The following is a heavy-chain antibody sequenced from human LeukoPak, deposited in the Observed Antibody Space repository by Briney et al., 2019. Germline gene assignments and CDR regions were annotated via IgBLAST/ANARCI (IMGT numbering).Heavy chain of an antibody. CDR1: VGSLTSYY. CDR2: VHYSGTT. V-gene: IGHV4-59*01. J-gene: IGHJ2*01. D-gene: IGHD4-11*01. CDR3: ARDSSGYSSSCYFDL. Sequence: SETLSLTCTVSVGSLTSYYWSWIRQTPGKGLEWVGYVHYSGTTSYNPSLKSRVTMSADMSKNQFSLKLSSVTAADTAVYYCARDSSGYSSSCYFDLGGRGTLVTVSS.